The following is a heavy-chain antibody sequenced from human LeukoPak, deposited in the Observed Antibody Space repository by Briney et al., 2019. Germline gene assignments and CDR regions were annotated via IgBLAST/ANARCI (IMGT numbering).Heavy chain of an antibody. CDR3: ARVKTMIIVVSLSDY. V-gene: IGHV1-2*02. Sequence: ASVKVSCKASGYTFTGYYMHWVRQAPGQGLEWMGWINPNSGGTNYAQQFQGRLTMTRDTSISTAYMELSRLRSDDTAVYYCARVKTMIIVVSLSDYWGQGTLVTVS. J-gene: IGHJ4*02. CDR1: GYTFTGYY. CDR2: INPNSGGT. D-gene: IGHD3-22*01.